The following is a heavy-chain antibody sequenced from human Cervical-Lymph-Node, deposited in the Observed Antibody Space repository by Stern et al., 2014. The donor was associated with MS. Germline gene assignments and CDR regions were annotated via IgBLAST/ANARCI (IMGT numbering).Heavy chain of an antibody. CDR1: GAPINSGGYY. D-gene: IGHD3-16*01. J-gene: IGHJ3*02. V-gene: IGHV4-31*03. CDR3: AAIGPLMEGAAFDI. Sequence: EQLVESGPGLVKPSQTLSLSCTVSGAPINSGGYYWTWIRQLPGKGLEWVGYIHHSGATFYNPSLKSRVSISVHTSENQFSLKLNSVTAADTAVYYCAAIGPLMEGAAFDIWGQGTMVTVSP. CDR2: IHHSGAT.